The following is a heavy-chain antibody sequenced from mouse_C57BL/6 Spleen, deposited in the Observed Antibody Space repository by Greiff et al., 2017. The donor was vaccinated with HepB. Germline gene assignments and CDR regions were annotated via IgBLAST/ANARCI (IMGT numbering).Heavy chain of an antibody. J-gene: IGHJ3*01. CDR2: ISSGSSTI. V-gene: IGHV5-17*01. Sequence: EVKLVESGGGLVKPGGSLKLSCAASGFTFSDYGMHWVRQAPEKGLEWVAYISSGSSTIYYADTVKGRFTISRDNAKNTLFLQMTSLRSEDTAMYYCARRAFYYGSSGFAYWGQGTLVTVSA. CDR3: ARRAFYYGSSGFAY. D-gene: IGHD1-1*01. CDR1: GFTFSDYG.